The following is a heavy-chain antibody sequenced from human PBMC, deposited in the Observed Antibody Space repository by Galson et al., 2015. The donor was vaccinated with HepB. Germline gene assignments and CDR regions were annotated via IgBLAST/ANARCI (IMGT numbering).Heavy chain of an antibody. V-gene: IGHV5-51*03. CDR3: VRRAGNSNYDY. D-gene: IGHD4-11*01. CDR2: IYPGDSDT. CDR1: GYSFPSYW. Sequence: QSGAEVKKPGESLKISCKGSGYSFPSYWIDWVRQMPGKGLEWMGIIYPGDSDTIYSPSFQGQVTISVDKSISTAYLQWSSLKASDTAMNYCVRRAGNSNYDYWGQGTLVTVSS. J-gene: IGHJ4*02.